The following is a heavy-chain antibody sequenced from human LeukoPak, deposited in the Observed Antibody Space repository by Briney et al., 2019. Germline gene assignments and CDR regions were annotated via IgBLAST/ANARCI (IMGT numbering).Heavy chain of an antibody. Sequence: PSQTLPLTCTVSGGSIGSGGYYWSWIRQHPGKGLEWIGYIYYSGSTYYNPSLKSRVTISVDTSKNQFSLRLSSVTAADTAVYYCARIVSRNDWIRYFDYWGQGTLVTVSS. V-gene: IGHV4-31*03. CDR2: IYYSGST. J-gene: IGHJ4*02. CDR3: ARIVSRNDWIRYFDY. CDR1: GGSIGSGGYY. D-gene: IGHD1-1*01.